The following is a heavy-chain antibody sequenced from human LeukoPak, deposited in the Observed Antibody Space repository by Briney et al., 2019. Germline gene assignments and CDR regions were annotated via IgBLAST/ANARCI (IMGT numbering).Heavy chain of an antibody. CDR2: LYHSGST. J-gene: IGHJ4*02. V-gene: IGHV4-38-2*02. D-gene: IGHD5/OR15-5a*01. CDR3: ARANRVSLYYFDY. CDR1: GYSISSGYY. Sequence: PSQTLSLTCTVSGYSISSGYYWGWIRQPPGKGLAWIGVLYHSGSTYYNPSLKSRVTRSVDTSKIQFSLKLSSVTAADTAVYYCARANRVSLYYFDYWGQGTLVTVSS.